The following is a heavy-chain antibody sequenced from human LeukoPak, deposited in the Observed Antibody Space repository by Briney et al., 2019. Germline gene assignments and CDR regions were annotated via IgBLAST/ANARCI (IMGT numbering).Heavy chain of an antibody. D-gene: IGHD3-22*01. CDR3: ARVPLHDDSGHYYPH. CDR1: GYTFTSYG. V-gene: IGHV1-3*01. Sequence: GASVKVSCTTSGYTFTSYGMHWVRQAPGQSLEWMGWINGGNGNTKYSEKLQGRVTIIRDTSASTAYMELSSLRSEDTAVYYCARVPLHDDSGHYYPHWGQGTLVTVSS. J-gene: IGHJ1*01. CDR2: INGGNGNT.